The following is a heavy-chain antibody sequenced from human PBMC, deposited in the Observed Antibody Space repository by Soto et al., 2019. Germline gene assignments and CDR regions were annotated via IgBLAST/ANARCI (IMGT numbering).Heavy chain of an antibody. CDR1: GYTFTSYG. CDR3: ARDPPPAAIHYYYGMDV. D-gene: IGHD2-2*01. CDR2: ISAYNGNT. J-gene: IGHJ6*02. Sequence: QVQLVQSGAEVKKPGASVKVSCKASGYTFTSYGISWVRQAPGQGLEWMGWISAYNGNTNYAQKLQGRVTMTTDTSTRTAYMELRSLRSDDTAVYYCARDPPPAAIHYYYGMDVWGQGTTVTVSS. V-gene: IGHV1-18*04.